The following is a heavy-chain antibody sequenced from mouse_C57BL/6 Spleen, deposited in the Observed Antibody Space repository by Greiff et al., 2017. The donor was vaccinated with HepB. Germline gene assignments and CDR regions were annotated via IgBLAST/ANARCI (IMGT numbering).Heavy chain of an antibody. CDR2: IYPGGGYT. Sequence: QVHVKQSGAELVRPGTSVKMSCKASGYTFTNYWIGWAKQRPGHGLEWIGDIYPGGGYTNYNEKFKGKATLTADKSSSTAYMQFSSLTSEDSAIYYCARRGYYGSSYWYFDVWGTGTTVTVSS. D-gene: IGHD1-1*01. CDR1: GYTFTNYW. CDR3: ARRGYYGSSYWYFDV. J-gene: IGHJ1*03. V-gene: IGHV1-63*01.